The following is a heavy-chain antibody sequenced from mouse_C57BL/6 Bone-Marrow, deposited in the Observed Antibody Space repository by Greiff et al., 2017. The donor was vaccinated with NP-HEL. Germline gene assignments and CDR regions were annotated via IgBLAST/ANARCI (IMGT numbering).Heavy chain of an antibody. CDR2: IWSGGST. CDR3: AITYGSSYGYFDV. CDR1: GFSLTSYG. V-gene: IGHV2-4*01. J-gene: IGHJ1*03. D-gene: IGHD1-1*01. Sequence: VQLQQSGPGLVQHSQSLSITCTVSGFSLTSYGVHWVRQPPGKGLAWLGVIWSGGSTDYNAAFISRLSISKDNSKSQVFFKMNSLQADDTAIYYCAITYGSSYGYFDVWGTGTTVTVSS.